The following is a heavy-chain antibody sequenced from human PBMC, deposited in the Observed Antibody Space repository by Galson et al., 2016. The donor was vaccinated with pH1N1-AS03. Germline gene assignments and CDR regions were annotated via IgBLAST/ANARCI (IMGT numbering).Heavy chain of an antibody. Sequence: QSGAEVKKPGESLRISCKGSGYTFISYWINWVRQAPGKGLEWMGRIDPTDSYTNYSPSFQGHVTISVDESISTAYLQWNSLKASDTAIYFCARRVYVTSGPTGYWFDAWGQGTPVTVSS. D-gene: IGHD2-8*01. V-gene: IGHV5-10-1*01. J-gene: IGHJ5*02. CDR3: ARRVYVTSGPTGYWFDA. CDR2: IDPTDSYT. CDR1: GYTFISYW.